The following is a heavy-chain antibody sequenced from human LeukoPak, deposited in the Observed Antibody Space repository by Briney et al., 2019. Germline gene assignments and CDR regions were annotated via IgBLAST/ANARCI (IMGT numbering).Heavy chain of an antibody. CDR1: GFTFSSYD. Sequence: PGGSLRLSCAASGFTFSSYDMNWVRRAPGKALEWVSSISSSSNYIHYADSVKGRFTISRDNAKNSLYLQMNSLRAEDTAVYFCARGTLGAWGWWGQGTLVTVSS. CDR2: ISSSSNYI. J-gene: IGHJ4*02. V-gene: IGHV3-21*01. CDR3: ARGTLGAWGW. D-gene: IGHD6-19*01.